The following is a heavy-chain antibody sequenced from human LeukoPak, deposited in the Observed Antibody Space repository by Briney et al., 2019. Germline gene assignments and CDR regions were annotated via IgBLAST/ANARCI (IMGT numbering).Heavy chain of an antibody. V-gene: IGHV3-20*04. CDR2: INWNGGST. Sequence: PGRSLRLSCAASGFTFDDYAMHWVRQAPGKGLEWVSGINWNGGSTSYADSVKGRFTISRDTAKNSLYLQMNSLRAEDTALYYCARLKAAAGSNFDYWGQGTLVTVSS. CDR1: GFTFDDYA. J-gene: IGHJ4*02. CDR3: ARLKAAAGSNFDY. D-gene: IGHD6-13*01.